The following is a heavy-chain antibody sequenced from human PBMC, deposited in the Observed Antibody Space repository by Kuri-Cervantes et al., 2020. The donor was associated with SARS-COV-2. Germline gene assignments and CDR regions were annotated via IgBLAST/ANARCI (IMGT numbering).Heavy chain of an antibody. CDR2: ISAYNGNT. J-gene: IGHJ4*02. V-gene: IGHV1-18*01. CDR3: ARDPNYNSSGYYGLTFDY. Sequence: ASVKVSCKASGYTFTSYGISWVRHAPGQGLEWMGWISAYNGNTNYAQKLQGRVTMTTDTSTSTAYMELRSLRSDDTAVYYCARDPNYNSSGYYGLTFDYWGQGTLVTVSS. D-gene: IGHD3-22*01. CDR1: GYTFTSYG.